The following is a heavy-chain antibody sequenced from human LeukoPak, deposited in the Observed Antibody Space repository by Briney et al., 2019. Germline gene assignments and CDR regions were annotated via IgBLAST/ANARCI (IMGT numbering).Heavy chain of an antibody. CDR3: VREGPIRFLEQIDY. Sequence: PSETLSLTCTVSGGSISSGSYYWSWIRQPAGKGLEWIGRIYTSGSTNYNPSLKSRVTISVDTSKNQFSLKLSSVTAADTAVYYCVREGPIRFLEQIDYWGQGTLVTVSS. CDR2: IYTSGST. CDR1: GGSISSGSYY. V-gene: IGHV4-61*02. J-gene: IGHJ4*02. D-gene: IGHD3-3*01.